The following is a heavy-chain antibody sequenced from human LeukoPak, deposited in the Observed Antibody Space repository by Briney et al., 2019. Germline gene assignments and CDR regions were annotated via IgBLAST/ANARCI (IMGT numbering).Heavy chain of an antibody. CDR1: GFTFSDFW. V-gene: IGHV4-34*01. CDR2: INHSGST. J-gene: IGHJ4*02. Sequence: PGGSLRLSCAASGFTFSDFWMSWVRQAPGKGLEWIGEINHSGSTNYNPSLKSRVTISVDTSKNQFSLKLSSVTAADTAVYYCASCQGDGYFDYWGQGTLVTVSS. D-gene: IGHD5-24*01. CDR3: ASCQGDGYFDY.